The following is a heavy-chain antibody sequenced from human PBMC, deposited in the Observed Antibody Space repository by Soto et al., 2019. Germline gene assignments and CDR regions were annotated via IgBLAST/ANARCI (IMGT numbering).Heavy chain of an antibody. J-gene: IGHJ4*02. Sequence: QVQLVESGGGVVQPGTSLRLSCAASGFTFRNYAMHWVRQAPGKGLDWVAVISYDGSNKYYADSVKGRFTISRDNSKNTLYLKMNSLRAEDTAVYHCARDGGSYWGQGTLVIVSS. CDR2: ISYDGSNK. V-gene: IGHV3-30-3*01. CDR3: ARDGGSY. CDR1: GFTFRNYA. D-gene: IGHD3-16*01.